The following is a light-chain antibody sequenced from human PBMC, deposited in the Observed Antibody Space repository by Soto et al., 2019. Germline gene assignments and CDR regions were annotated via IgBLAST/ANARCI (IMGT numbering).Light chain of an antibody. J-gene: IGLJ1*01. CDR2: EGS. CDR1: SSDVGSYNL. Sequence: QPVLTQPASVSGSPGQSITISCTGTSSDVGSYNLVSWYQQHPGKAPKLMNYEGSKRPSGVSNRFSGSKSGNTASLTISGLQAEDEADYYCFSYAGSSTFVFGAGTKLTVL. V-gene: IGLV2-23*03. CDR3: FSYAGSSTFV.